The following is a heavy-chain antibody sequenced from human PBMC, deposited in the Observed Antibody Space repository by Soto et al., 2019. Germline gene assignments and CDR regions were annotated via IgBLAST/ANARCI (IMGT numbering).Heavy chain of an antibody. CDR1: GFTFINYA. Sequence: EVQLLESGGGLVKPGGSLRLSCAGSGFTFINYAMNWVRQAPGKGLEWVYSISGGGDATFFADSVRGRFTISRDNSKNTVTLQMNSLGVDDTAVYYCARKILGSTSRPNYWYFDLWGRGTLVTVSS. CDR3: ARKILGSTSRPNYWYFDL. V-gene: IGHV3-23*01. CDR2: ISGGGDAT. D-gene: IGHD2-2*01. J-gene: IGHJ2*01.